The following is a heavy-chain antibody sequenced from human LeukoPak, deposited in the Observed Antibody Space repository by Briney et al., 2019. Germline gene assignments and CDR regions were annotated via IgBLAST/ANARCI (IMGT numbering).Heavy chain of an antibody. V-gene: IGHV3-21*01. CDR1: GFTFSTYS. J-gene: IGHJ4*02. D-gene: IGHD3-22*01. Sequence: GGSLRLSCAASGFTFSTYSMNWVRQAPGKGLEWVSSISSSSYYIYYADSVKGRFTISRDNAKNSLYLQMNSLRAEDTAVYYCASPKGQYYYDSGGYYYSGYWGQGTLVTVSS. CDR3: ASPKGQYYYDSGGYYYSGY. CDR2: ISSSSYYI.